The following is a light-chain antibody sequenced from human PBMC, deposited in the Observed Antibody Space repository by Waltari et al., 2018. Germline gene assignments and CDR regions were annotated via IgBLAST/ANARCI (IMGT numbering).Light chain of an antibody. CDR3: QQYNNWPPWT. Sequence: EIVMPQSPATLSVSPGERAPLSCRASQSVSSNLAWYQQKPGQAPRLLIYGASTRATGIPARFSGSVSGTEFTLTISSLQSEDFAVYYCQQYNNWPPWTFGQGTKVEIK. J-gene: IGKJ1*01. CDR1: QSVSSN. CDR2: GAS. V-gene: IGKV3-15*01.